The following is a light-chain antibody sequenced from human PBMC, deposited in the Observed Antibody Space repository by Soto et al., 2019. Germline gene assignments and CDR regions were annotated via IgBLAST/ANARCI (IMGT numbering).Light chain of an antibody. Sequence: QSVLTQPPSASGTPGQRVTISCSGSSSNIGSNYVYWYQQLPGTAPKLLIYSNNHRPSGVPDRFSGSKSGTSASLAISGLRSEGGADYYCAAWDDSLSGYVFGTGTKVTVL. CDR3: AAWDDSLSGYV. CDR1: SSNIGSNY. J-gene: IGLJ1*01. V-gene: IGLV1-47*02. CDR2: SNN.